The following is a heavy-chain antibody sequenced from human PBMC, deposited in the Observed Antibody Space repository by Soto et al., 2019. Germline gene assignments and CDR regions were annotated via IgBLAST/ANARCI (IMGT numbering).Heavy chain of an antibody. CDR3: AKDTTSWGIAAAGTSPQFDY. CDR2: ISWNSGSI. CDR1: GFTFDDYA. V-gene: IGHV3-9*01. Sequence: GGSLRLSCAASGFTFDDYAMHWVRQAPGKGPEWVSGISWNSGSIGYADSVKGRFTISRDNAKNSLYLQMNSLRAEDTALYYCAKDTTSWGIAAAGTSPQFDYWGQGTLVTVSS. J-gene: IGHJ4*02. D-gene: IGHD6-13*01.